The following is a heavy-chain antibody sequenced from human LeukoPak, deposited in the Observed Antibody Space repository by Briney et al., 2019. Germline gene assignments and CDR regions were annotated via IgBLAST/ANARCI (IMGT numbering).Heavy chain of an antibody. CDR2: INHSGST. D-gene: IGHD3-22*01. V-gene: IGHV4-34*01. CDR1: GGSFSGYY. Sequence: SETLSLTCAVYGGSFSGYYWSWIRQPPGKGLEWIGEINHSGSTNYNPSLKSRVTISVDTSKNQFSLKLSSVTAADTAVYYCARYYYYDSSGYYLLRDDAFDIWGQGTMVTVSS. J-gene: IGHJ3*02. CDR3: ARYYYYDSSGYYLLRDDAFDI.